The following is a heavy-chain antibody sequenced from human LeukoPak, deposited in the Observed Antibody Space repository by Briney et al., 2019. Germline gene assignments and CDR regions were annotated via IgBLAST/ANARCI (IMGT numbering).Heavy chain of an antibody. V-gene: IGHV4-61*01. CDR2: IYYSGST. D-gene: IGHD6-13*01. J-gene: IGHJ4*02. CDR1: GGSVSSGSYY. CDR3: ASGPYSSSWYPLYYFDY. Sequence: SETLSLTCTVSGGSVSSGSYYWSWIRQPPGKGLEWIGYIYYSGSTNYNPSLKSLVTISVNTSKKQFSLKLSPVTAADTAVYSCASGPYSSSWYPLYYFDYWGQGTLVTVSS.